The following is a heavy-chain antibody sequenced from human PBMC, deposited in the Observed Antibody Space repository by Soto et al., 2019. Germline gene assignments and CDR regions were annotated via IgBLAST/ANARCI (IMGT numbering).Heavy chain of an antibody. V-gene: IGHV1-2*04. J-gene: IGHJ6*03. CDR3: ARGGGPARAYYYYMDV. D-gene: IGHD3-16*01. Sequence: ASVKVSCKASGYTFTGYYMHWVRQAPGQGLEWMGWINPNSGGTNYAQKFQGWVTMTRDTSISTAYMELSRLRSDDTAVYYCARGGGPARAYYYYMDVWGKGTTVTVSS. CDR2: INPNSGGT. CDR1: GYTFTGYY.